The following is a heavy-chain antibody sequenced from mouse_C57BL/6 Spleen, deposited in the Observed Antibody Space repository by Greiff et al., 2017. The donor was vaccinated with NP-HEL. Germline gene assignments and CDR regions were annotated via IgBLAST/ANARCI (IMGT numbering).Heavy chain of an antibody. CDR1: GYTFTSYW. J-gene: IGHJ1*03. V-gene: IGHV1-55*01. Sequence: QVQLQQSGAELVKPGASVKMSCKASGYTFTSYWITWVKQRPGQGLEWIGDIYPGSGSTNYNEKFKSKATLTVDTSSSTAYMQLSSLTSEDSAVYYCARYGSSYRYFDVWGTGTTVTVSS. CDR2: IYPGSGST. CDR3: ARYGSSYRYFDV. D-gene: IGHD1-1*01.